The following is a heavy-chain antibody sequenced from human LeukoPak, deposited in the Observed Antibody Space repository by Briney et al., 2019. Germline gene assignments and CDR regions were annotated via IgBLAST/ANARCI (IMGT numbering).Heavy chain of an antibody. CDR2: IYYSGST. Sequence: SETLSLPCTVSGGSISSSSYYWGWIRQPPGKGLGWVGSIYYSGSTYYNPSLKSRVTISVDTSKNQFSLKLSSVTAADTAVYYCARQGGCSSTSCYDGSYAFDIWGQGTMVTVSS. V-gene: IGHV4-39*01. D-gene: IGHD2-2*01. CDR3: ARQGGCSSTSCYDGSYAFDI. CDR1: GGSISSSSYY. J-gene: IGHJ3*02.